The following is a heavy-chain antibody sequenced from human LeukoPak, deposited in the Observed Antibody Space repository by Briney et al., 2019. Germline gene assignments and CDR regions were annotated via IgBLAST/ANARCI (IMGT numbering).Heavy chain of an antibody. CDR2: IYHTGSA. V-gene: IGHV4-4*02. Sequence: SETLSLTCAVSGGSISTNNWWSWVPQPPGKGLEWIGEIYHTGSANYNPSLKSRVAILVDKSNNQLSLILTSVTAADTAVYYCARDVGARLPGFWGQGTLVTVSS. D-gene: IGHD6-6*01. J-gene: IGHJ4*02. CDR3: ARDVGARLPGF. CDR1: GGSISTNNW.